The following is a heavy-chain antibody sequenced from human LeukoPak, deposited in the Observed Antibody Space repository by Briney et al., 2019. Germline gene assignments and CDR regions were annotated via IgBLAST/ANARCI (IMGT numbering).Heavy chain of an antibody. CDR3: ARAQDPYSSSCRRTTCFFYYMDV. J-gene: IGHJ6*03. CDR1: RGTFSSYA. CDR2: IIPIFGTA. Sequence: RRASVKVSCKASRGTFSSYAISWVRQAPGQGLEWMGGIIPIFGTANYAQKFQGRVTITADESTSTAYMELSSLRSEDTAVYYCARAQDPYSSSCRRTTCFFYYMDVWGKGTTVTVSS. D-gene: IGHD6-13*01. V-gene: IGHV1-69*13.